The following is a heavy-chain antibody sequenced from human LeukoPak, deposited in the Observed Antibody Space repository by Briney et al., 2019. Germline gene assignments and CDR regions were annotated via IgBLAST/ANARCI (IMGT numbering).Heavy chain of an antibody. Sequence: GRSLRLSCAASGFTFSSYGMHWVRQAPGKGLEWVAVISHDGSNKYYADSVKGRFTISRDNSKNTLYLQMNSLRAEDTAVYYCAKDGASSYYYDSSSYYGFDYWGQGTLVTVSS. CDR1: GFTFSSYG. J-gene: IGHJ4*02. V-gene: IGHV3-30*18. CDR2: ISHDGSNK. D-gene: IGHD3-22*01. CDR3: AKDGASSYYYDSSSYYGFDY.